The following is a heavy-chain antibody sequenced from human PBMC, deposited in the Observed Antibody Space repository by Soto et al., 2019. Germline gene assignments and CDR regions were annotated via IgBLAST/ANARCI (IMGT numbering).Heavy chain of an antibody. V-gene: IGHV1-69*06. Sequence: ASVKVSCKASGGTFSSYAISWVRQAPGQGLEWMGGIIPIFGTANYAQKFQGRVTITADKSTSTAYMELSSLRSEDTAVYYCARTQEEEGVQRWAQGYYYYGMDVWGQGTTVTVSS. CDR2: IIPIFGTA. J-gene: IGHJ6*02. CDR3: ARTQEEEGVQRWAQGYYYYGMDV. D-gene: IGHD5-18*01. CDR1: GGTFSSYA.